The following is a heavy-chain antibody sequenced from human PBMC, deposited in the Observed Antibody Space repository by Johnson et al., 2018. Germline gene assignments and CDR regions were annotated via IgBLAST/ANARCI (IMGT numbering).Heavy chain of an antibody. V-gene: IGHV4-30-4*01. CDR1: GGSLRSDEYY. CDR2: ISPSGGT. CDR3: ARGRGVSIFGVYNRKTYAYYHMDV. J-gene: IGHJ6*03. D-gene: IGHD3-3*01. Sequence: QVQLQESGPGLVKPSETLSLTCTVSGGSLRSDEYYWSWIRQTTGKGLEWIGYISPSGGTDYNPSLKSRVIISVDTSKNHFSLKLSSVTAADTAGYYCARGRGVSIFGVYNRKTYAYYHMDVWGKGTTVTVS.